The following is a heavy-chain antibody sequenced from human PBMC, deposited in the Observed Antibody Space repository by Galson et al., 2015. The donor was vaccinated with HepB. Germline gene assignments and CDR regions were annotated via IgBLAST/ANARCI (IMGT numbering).Heavy chain of an antibody. D-gene: IGHD6-19*01. J-gene: IGHJ4*02. Sequence: VRQMPGKGLEWMGFINPDTSETKYRPSFQGQVTISADKSTYTAHLQWSSLTASDTAMYFCARGHGSAWAFWGQGTLVTVSS. CDR3: ARGHGSAWAF. CDR2: INPDTSET. V-gene: IGHV5-51*01.